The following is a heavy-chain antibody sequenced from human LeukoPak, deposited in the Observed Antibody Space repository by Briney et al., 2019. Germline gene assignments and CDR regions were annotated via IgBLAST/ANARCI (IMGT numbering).Heavy chain of an antibody. V-gene: IGHV4-31*03. Sequence: SETLSLTCTVSGGSISSGGYSWSWIRQHPGKGLEWIGYIYYSGSIYYNPSLKSRVTISVDTSKNQFSLKLSSVTAADTAAYYCARVSDYWGSGSDYWGQGTLVTVSS. CDR2: IYYSGSI. J-gene: IGHJ4*02. D-gene: IGHD7-27*01. CDR3: ARVSDYWGSGSDY. CDR1: GGSISSGGYS.